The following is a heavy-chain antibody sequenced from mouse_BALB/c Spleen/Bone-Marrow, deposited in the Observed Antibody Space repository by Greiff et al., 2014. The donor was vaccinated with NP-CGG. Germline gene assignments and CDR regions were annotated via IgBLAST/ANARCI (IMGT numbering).Heavy chain of an antibody. CDR2: ISYSGNT. J-gene: IGHJ2*01. CDR1: GYSITSDYA. Sequence: VQLQQSGPGLVKPSQSLSLTCTVTGYSITSDYAWNWIRQFPGNKLEWMGYISYSGNTSYNPSLKSRISITRDTSKNQFFLQLNSVTTEDTATYYCARYDYDGVDYWGQGTPLTVSS. CDR3: ARYDYDGVDY. D-gene: IGHD2-4*01. V-gene: IGHV3-2*02.